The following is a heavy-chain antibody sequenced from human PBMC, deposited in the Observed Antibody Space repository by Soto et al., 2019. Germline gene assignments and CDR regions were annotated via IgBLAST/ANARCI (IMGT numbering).Heavy chain of an antibody. CDR2: ISSSGSTI. CDR3: ARDANWFDP. J-gene: IGHJ5*02. CDR1: GFTFSSYE. Sequence: GGSLRLSCAASGFTFSSYEMNWVRQAPGKGLEWVSYISSSGSTIYYADPVKGRFTISRDNAKNSLYLQMNSLRAEDTAVYYCARDANWFDPWGQGTLVTVSS. V-gene: IGHV3-48*03.